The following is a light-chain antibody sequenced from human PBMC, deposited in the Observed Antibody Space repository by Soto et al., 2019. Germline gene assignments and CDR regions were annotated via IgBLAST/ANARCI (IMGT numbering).Light chain of an antibody. J-gene: IGLJ1*01. CDR1: SSDVGGYNY. CDR3: SSYASSATLYV. V-gene: IGLV2-14*01. CDR2: GVS. Sequence: QSALTQPASVSGSPGQSITISCTGTSSDVGGYNYVSWYQQLPGKAPKLMIYGVSNRPSGVSNRFSGSKSGNTASLTISGLQAEHEADYYCSSYASSATLYVFGTGTKLTVL.